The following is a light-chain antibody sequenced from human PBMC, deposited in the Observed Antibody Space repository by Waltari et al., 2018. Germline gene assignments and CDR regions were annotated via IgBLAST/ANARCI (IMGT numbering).Light chain of an antibody. J-gene: IGKJ2*01. V-gene: IGKV1-39*01. Sequence: DIQTTQSPSFRSASVRDRVTITCQASQSIRHYLNWYQQKPGKAPKLLIYAASNLQIGVPSRFSGSGSGTDFTLTISGLQPEDFATYHCQQTYSTPTFGQGTKLEIK. CDR1: QSIRHY. CDR3: QQTYSTPT. CDR2: AAS.